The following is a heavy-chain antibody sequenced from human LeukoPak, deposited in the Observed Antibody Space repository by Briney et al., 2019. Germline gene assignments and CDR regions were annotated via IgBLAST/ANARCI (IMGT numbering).Heavy chain of an antibody. CDR1: GYSFTDYY. V-gene: IGHV1-2*02. J-gene: IGHJ3*02. Sequence: ASVKVSCKTSGYSFTDYYLHWVRQAPGQGLEWMGCIDPDGGGTKYAQTFQGGVTMTRDTSISTAYMELSRLRFDDTAVYYCAREYHDSSGLKYAFDIWGQGTTVTVSS. CDR2: IDPDGGGT. D-gene: IGHD3-22*01. CDR3: AREYHDSSGLKYAFDI.